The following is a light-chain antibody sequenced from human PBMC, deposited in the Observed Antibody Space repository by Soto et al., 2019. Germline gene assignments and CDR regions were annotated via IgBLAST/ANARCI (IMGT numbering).Light chain of an antibody. J-gene: IGLJ2*01. Sequence: LTQPHSVSESPGKTVTISCTRSSGSIASNYVQWYQQRPGSAPTTVIYEDNQRPSGVPGRFSGSIDSSSNSASLTISGLKTEDEAVYYWQSYDRSTPVVFGGGTKLTVL. V-gene: IGLV6-57*04. CDR2: EDN. CDR1: SGSIASNY. CDR3: QSYDRSTPVV.